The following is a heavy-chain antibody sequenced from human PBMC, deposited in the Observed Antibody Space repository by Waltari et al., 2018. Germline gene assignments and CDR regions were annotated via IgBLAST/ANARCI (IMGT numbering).Heavy chain of an antibody. CDR2: INHSGST. CDR3: ARSPPVRKPYYYDSSGSPGWFDP. J-gene: IGHJ5*02. Sequence: QVQLQQWGAGLLKPSETLSLTCAVFGGSFSGYYWRWLRQPPGKGLARIGEINHSGSTNYNPSLKSRVTISVDTSKNQFSLKLSSVTAADTAVYYCARSPPVRKPYYYDSSGSPGWFDPWGQGTLVTVSS. D-gene: IGHD3-22*01. V-gene: IGHV4-34*01. CDR1: GGSFSGYY.